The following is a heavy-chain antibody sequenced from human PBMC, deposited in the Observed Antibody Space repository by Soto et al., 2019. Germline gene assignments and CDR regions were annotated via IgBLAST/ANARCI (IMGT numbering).Heavy chain of an antibody. CDR1: GFTFSSYA. CDR2: ISYDGSNK. J-gene: IGHJ3*02. D-gene: IGHD2-15*01. Sequence: GGSLRLSCAASGFTFSSYAMHWVRQAPGKXLEWVAVISYDGSNKYYADSVKGRFTISRDNSKNTLYLQMNSLRAEDTAVYYCARGYCSGGSCYPFDAFDIWGQGTMVTV. V-gene: IGHV3-30-3*01. CDR3: ARGYCSGGSCYPFDAFDI.